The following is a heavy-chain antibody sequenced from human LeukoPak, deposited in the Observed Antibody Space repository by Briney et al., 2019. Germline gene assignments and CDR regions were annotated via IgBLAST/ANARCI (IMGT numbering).Heavy chain of an antibody. J-gene: IGHJ4*02. CDR2: IIPILGIA. Sequence: SVKVSCKASGGTFSSYAISWVRQAPGQGLEWMGRIIPILGIANYAQKFQGRVTITADKSTSTAYMELSSLRSEDTAAYYCARGSLAFFSIDYWGQGTLVTVSS. CDR1: GGTFSSYA. CDR3: ARGSLAFFSIDY. V-gene: IGHV1-69*04. D-gene: IGHD2/OR15-2a*01.